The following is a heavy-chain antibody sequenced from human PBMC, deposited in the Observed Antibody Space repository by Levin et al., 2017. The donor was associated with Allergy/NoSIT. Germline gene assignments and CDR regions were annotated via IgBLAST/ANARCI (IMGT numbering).Heavy chain of an antibody. CDR3: AKELLWFGELLGFGEYYYYGMDV. CDR1: GFTFSSYG. CDR2: ISYDGSNK. V-gene: IGHV3-30*18. Sequence: GGSLRLSCAASGFTFSSYGMHWVRQAPGKGLEWVAVISYDGSNKYYADSVKGRFTISRDNSKNTLYLQMNSLRAEDTAVYYCAKELLWFGELLGFGEYYYYGMDVWGQGTTVTVSS. D-gene: IGHD3-10*01. J-gene: IGHJ6*02.